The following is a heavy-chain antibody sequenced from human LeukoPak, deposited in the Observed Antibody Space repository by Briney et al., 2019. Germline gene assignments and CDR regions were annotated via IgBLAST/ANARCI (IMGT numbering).Heavy chain of an antibody. J-gene: IGHJ4*02. V-gene: IGHV3-23*01. CDR3: AKDGVGPTMGFYFDY. CDR2: ISGSGYTT. CDR1: GFTFSSYA. D-gene: IGHD1-26*01. Sequence: PGGSLRLSCVVSGFTFSSYAMIWVRQAPGKGLEWVSAISGSGYTTYYADSVKGRFTISRDNSKNTLYLQMNSLRAEDTAVYYCAKDGVGPTMGFYFDYWGQGTLVTVSS.